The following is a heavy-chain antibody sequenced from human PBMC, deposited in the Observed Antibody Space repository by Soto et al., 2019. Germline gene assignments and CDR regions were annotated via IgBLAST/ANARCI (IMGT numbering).Heavy chain of an antibody. Sequence: VHLLEAGGDSVHPGGSLRLSCAASGLTFSNFAMSWVRQAPGKGLEWVSAISASGGSTYYADSVKRRFTISRDNSKNTLYLQMTRLRVEDTAVYYCAKDERTNRATWRNWFDPWGQGTQVTVSS. CDR1: GLTFSNFA. D-gene: IGHD1-26*01. J-gene: IGHJ5*02. V-gene: IGHV3-23*01. CDR2: ISASGGST. CDR3: AKDERTNRATWRNWFDP.